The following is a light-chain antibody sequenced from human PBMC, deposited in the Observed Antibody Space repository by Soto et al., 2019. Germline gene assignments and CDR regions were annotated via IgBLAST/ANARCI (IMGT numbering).Light chain of an antibody. CDR3: QQYGSSPT. CDR1: QSVGSY. V-gene: IGKV3-11*01. CDR2: DAS. J-gene: IGKJ1*01. Sequence: EIVLTHSPATLSLSPCERATLSFRASQSVGSYLVWYQQKPGQAPRLLIYDASNRATGIPARFSGSGSGTDFTLTISSLEPEDFAVYYCQQYGSSPTFGQGTKVDIK.